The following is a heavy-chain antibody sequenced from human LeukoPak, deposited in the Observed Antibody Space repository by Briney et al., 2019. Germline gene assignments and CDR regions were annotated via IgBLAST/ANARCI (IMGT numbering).Heavy chain of an antibody. Sequence: SETLSLTCTVSGGSISSYYWSWIRQPPGKELEWIGYIYYSGSTNYNPSLKSRVTISVDTSKNQFSLKLSSVTAADTAVYYCASAQPGYDILTGYYGVGYFQHWGQGTLVTVSS. J-gene: IGHJ1*01. CDR2: IYYSGST. V-gene: IGHV4-59*01. CDR1: GGSISSYY. CDR3: ASAQPGYDILTGYYGVGYFQH. D-gene: IGHD3-9*01.